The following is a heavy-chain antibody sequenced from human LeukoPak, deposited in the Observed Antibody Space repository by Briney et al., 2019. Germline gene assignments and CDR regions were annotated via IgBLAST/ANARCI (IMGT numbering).Heavy chain of an antibody. V-gene: IGHV4-39*01. CDR3: ATGPVLLWFGELNYFDY. D-gene: IGHD3-10*01. CDR1: GGSISSSIYY. CDR2: IYYSGST. J-gene: IGHJ4*02. Sequence: SSETLSLTCTVSGGSISSSIYYWGWIRQPPGKGLEWIGSIYYSGSTYYNPSLKSRVTISVDTSKNQFSLKLSSVTAADTAVYYCATGPVLLWFGELNYFDYWGQGTLVTVSS.